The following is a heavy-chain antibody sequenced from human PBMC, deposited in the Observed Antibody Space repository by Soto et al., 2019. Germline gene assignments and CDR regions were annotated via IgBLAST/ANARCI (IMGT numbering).Heavy chain of an antibody. J-gene: IGHJ3*02. D-gene: IGHD1-26*01. CDR2: IGASGGDT. Sequence: VQLLESGGGLVQPGGSLRLSCAASGFTFSSYTKAWVRQAPGKGLEWVSSIGASGGDTYYADSVKGRFTISRDNSRNTLYLQMNSLRAEDTAIYYCAKRGASRAFDIWGQGTKVTVSS. CDR1: GFTFSSYT. CDR3: AKRGASRAFDI. V-gene: IGHV3-23*01.